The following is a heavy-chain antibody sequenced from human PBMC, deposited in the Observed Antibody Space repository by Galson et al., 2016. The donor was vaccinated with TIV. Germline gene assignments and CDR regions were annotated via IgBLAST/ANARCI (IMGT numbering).Heavy chain of an antibody. CDR1: GGSISSSTNY. CDR3: ATGGQGFGTFDY. D-gene: IGHD3-16*01. V-gene: IGHV4-39*01. J-gene: IGHJ4*02. Sequence: ETLSLTCTVSGGSISSSTNYWGWIRQPPGKGLEWIGSIYYSGSTSYNPSLKSRVTISVDTSKNQFSLKLSSVTAADTAVYYCATGGQGFGTFDYWGQGTLITVS. CDR2: IYYSGST.